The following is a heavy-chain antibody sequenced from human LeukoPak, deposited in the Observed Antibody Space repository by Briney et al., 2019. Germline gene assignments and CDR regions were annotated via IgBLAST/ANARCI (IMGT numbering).Heavy chain of an antibody. D-gene: IGHD2/OR15-2a*01. CDR3: ATSGLSRFGF. CDR1: GFTFSSYA. CDR2: VSGGGGTT. Sequence: GGSLRLSCAASGFTFSSYAMSWVRQAPGKGLEWVSTVSGGGGTTYYADSVKGCFTISRDNSKNTLFLQMNSLRAGDTAVYYCATSGLSRFGFWGQGTLVTVSS. V-gene: IGHV3-23*01. J-gene: IGHJ4*02.